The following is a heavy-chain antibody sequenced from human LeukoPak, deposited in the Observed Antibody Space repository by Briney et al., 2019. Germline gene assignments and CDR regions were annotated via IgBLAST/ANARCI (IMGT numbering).Heavy chain of an antibody. V-gene: IGHV1-8*01. CDR1: GYTFTSYD. Sequence: ASVKVSCKASGYTFTSYDINWVRQATGQGLEWMGWMNPNSGNTGYAQKFQGRVTMTRNTSISTAYMELSSLRSEDTAVYYCARGPKKGLRGSGYVLDYWGQGTLVTVSS. CDR3: ARGPKKGLRGSGYVLDY. J-gene: IGHJ4*02. CDR2: MNPNSGNT. D-gene: IGHD5-12*01.